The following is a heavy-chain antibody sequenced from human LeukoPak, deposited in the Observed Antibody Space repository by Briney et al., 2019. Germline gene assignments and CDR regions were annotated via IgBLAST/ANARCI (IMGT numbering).Heavy chain of an antibody. CDR2: MCGGGGST. D-gene: IGHD2-8*02. CDR3: AKDRSCTGSNCNVGS. CDR1: GFTFSGFA. V-gene: IGHV3-23*01. Sequence: GGSLRPSCAASGFTFSGFAMSWVRQAPGKGLEWVSAMCGGGGSTYYADFVKGRFTISRDNSKNTLFLQMNSLRAEDTAVYYCAKDRSCTGSNCNVGSWGQGTMVSVSS. J-gene: IGHJ3*01.